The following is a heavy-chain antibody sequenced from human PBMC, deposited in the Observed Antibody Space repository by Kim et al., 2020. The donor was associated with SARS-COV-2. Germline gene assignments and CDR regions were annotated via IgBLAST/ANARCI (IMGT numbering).Heavy chain of an antibody. CDR3: AREKESGSVPTFDY. CDR2: VSFDGSNK. V-gene: IGHV3-30*04. D-gene: IGHD3-3*01. Sequence: GGSLRLSCAASGFPFSSFAFHWVRQAPGKGLEWVAVVSFDGSNKYYADSVKGRFTISRDDSKSTIYLQLNSLRPEDTAVYYCAREKESGSVPTFDYWGQGTLVTVSS. CDR1: GFPFSSFA. J-gene: IGHJ4*02.